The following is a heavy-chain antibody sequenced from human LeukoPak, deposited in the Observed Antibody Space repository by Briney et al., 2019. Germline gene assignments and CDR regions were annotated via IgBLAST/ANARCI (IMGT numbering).Heavy chain of an antibody. CDR2: INLSGHTK. D-gene: IGHD3-10*01. CDR3: ARGVPHADL. J-gene: IGHJ5*02. Sequence: PGGSLRLSCAASVYSLSNYEMNWVRQAPGKGLEWLADINLSGHTKNNADSVKGRFTISRDNARTSLYLQMNGLRVEDTGVYYHARGVPHADLWGQGTLVTVSS. CDR1: VYSLSNYE. V-gene: IGHV3-48*03.